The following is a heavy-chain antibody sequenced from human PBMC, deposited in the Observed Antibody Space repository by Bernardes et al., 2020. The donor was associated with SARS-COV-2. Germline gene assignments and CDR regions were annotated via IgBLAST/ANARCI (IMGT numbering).Heavy chain of an antibody. D-gene: IGHD4-4*01. CDR1: GFTVRSDH. CDR2: ISRSGSSI. V-gene: IGHV3-48*03. Sequence: GGSLRLSCAASGFTVRSDHMNWVRQAPGKGLEWVSSISRSGSSIYYADSVEGRVTISRDNAKNSLYLQMNSLRAEDTAVYYCGRYYSNYVGFGWFDAWGQGTLVTVSS. CDR3: GRYYSNYVGFGWFDA. J-gene: IGHJ5*02.